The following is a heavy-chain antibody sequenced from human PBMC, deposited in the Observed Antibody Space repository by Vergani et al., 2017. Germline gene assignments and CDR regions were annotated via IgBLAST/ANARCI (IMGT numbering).Heavy chain of an antibody. CDR2: ISAYNGNT. V-gene: IGHV1-18*04. D-gene: IGHD3-22*01. Sequence: QVQLVQSGAEVKTPGASVKVSCKASGYTFTGYYMHWVRQAPGQGLEWMGWISAYNGNTNYAQKLQGRVTMTTDTSTSTAYMELRSLRSDDTAVYYCARDGSTYYYDSSGYYSTFPFDYWGQGTLVTVSS. CDR3: ARDGSTYYYDSSGYYSTFPFDY. J-gene: IGHJ4*02. CDR1: GYTFTGYY.